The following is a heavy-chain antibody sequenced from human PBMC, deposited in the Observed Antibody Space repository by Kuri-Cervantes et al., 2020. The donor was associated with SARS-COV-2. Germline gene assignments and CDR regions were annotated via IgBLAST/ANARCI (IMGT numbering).Heavy chain of an antibody. D-gene: IGHD4/OR15-4a*01. Sequence: ASVKVSCKASGYTFTSYDINWVRQATGQGLEWMGWMNPNSGNTGYAQKFQGRVTMTRNTSISTAYMELSSLRSEDTAVYYCARASLTVDAFDIWGQGTMVTVSS. J-gene: IGHJ3*02. CDR1: GYTFTSYD. CDR3: ARASLTVDAFDI. CDR2: MNPNSGNT. V-gene: IGHV1-8*01.